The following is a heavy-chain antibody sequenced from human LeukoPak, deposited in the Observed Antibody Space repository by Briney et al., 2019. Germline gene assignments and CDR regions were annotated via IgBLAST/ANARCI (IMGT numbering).Heavy chain of an antibody. J-gene: IGHJ4*02. CDR2: ISSSGSTI. CDR1: GFTFSSYE. V-gene: IGHV3-48*03. Sequence: PGGSLRLSCAASGFTFSSYEMNWVRQAPGKGLEWVSYISSSGSTIYYADSVKGRFTISRDNAKNSLYLQMNSLRAEDTAVYYCARDLSSGGYCSSTSCYGFDYWGQGTLVTVSS. D-gene: IGHD2-2*01. CDR3: ARDLSSGGYCSSTSCYGFDY.